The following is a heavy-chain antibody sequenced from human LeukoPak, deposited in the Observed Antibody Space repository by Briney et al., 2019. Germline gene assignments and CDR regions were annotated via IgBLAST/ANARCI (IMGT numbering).Heavy chain of an antibody. J-gene: IGHJ5*02. CDR1: GFTFDDYI. D-gene: IGHD2-15*01. V-gene: IGHV3-74*01. CDR3: ARATYCSGGSCYSKGFDP. CDR2: INSDGSST. Sequence: GGSLRLSCAASGFTFDDYIMHWVRQAPGKGLVWVSRINSDGSSTSYADSVKGRFTISRDNAKNTLYLQMNSLRAEDTAVYYCARATYCSGGSCYSKGFDPWGQGTLVTVSS.